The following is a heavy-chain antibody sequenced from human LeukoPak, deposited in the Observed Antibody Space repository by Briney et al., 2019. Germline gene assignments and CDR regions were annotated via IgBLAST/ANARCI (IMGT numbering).Heavy chain of an antibody. D-gene: IGHD3-10*01. CDR1: GASISSTSYY. Sequence: SSDTLSLTCTVSGASISSTSYYWGWIRQPPGKGLEWIGSTYYSGSTYYNPSLKSRVTISVDTSKNQFSLKLSSVTAADTAVYYCASRYYYGSGSYYSWFDPWGQGTLVTVSS. J-gene: IGHJ5*02. CDR2: TYYSGST. CDR3: ASRYYYGSGSYYSWFDP. V-gene: IGHV4-39*01.